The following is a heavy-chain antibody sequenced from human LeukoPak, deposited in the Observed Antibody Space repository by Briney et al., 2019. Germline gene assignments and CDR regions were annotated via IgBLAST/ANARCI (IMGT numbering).Heavy chain of an antibody. J-gene: IGHJ4*02. V-gene: IGHV4-4*07. CDR1: GGSISSDY. CDR2: IYTSGST. CDR3: AASISEGWFDY. Sequence: PSETPSLTCTVSGGSISSDYWSWIRQPAGKGLEWIGHIYTSGSTNYNPSLKSRVIMSVDTSKNQLSLKLSSVTAADTAVYYCAASISEGWFDYWGQGTLVTVSS. D-gene: IGHD1-14*01.